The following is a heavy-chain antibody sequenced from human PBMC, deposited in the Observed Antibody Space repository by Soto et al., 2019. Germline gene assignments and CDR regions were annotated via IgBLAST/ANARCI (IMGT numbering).Heavy chain of an antibody. CDR2: LYQGLSI. CDR3: TRGPRPISTGTGAY. V-gene: IGHV4-34*01. D-gene: IGHD3-10*01. J-gene: IGHJ4*02. Sequence: SETLYLTCAVYSGSFSGYYWSWIRQPPGKGLEWIGELYQGLSIIYNPSLESRVTISGDSSKNQFSLKLRSVTAEDSGLYYCTRGPRPISTGTGAYWGQGTQVTVSS. CDR1: SGSFSGYY.